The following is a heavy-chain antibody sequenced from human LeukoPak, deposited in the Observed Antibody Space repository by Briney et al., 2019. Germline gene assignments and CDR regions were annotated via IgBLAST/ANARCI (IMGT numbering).Heavy chain of an antibody. Sequence: SETLSLTCTVSGGSISSYYWSWIRQPPGKGLEWIGYIYYSGSTNYNPSLKSRDTISVDTSKNQFSLKLSSVTAADTAVYYCARAGYYGSGSYYPLHGYWGQGTLVTVSS. D-gene: IGHD3-10*01. CDR2: IYYSGST. V-gene: IGHV4-59*01. CDR3: ARAGYYGSGSYYPLHGY. J-gene: IGHJ4*02. CDR1: GGSISSYY.